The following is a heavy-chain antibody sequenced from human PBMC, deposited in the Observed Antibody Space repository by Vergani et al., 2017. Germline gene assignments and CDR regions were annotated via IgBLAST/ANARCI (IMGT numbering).Heavy chain of an antibody. CDR1: GFTFSSYS. J-gene: IGHJ2*01. Sequence: EVQLVESGGGLVKPGGSLRLSCAASGFTFSSYSMNWVRQAPGKGLEWVSSISSSSSYIYYADSVKGRFTISRDNAKNSLYLQMNSLRAEDTAVYYCARSGYLYWYFDLWGRGTLVTVSS. CDR3: ARSGYLYWYFDL. CDR2: ISSSSSYI. D-gene: IGHD6-13*01. V-gene: IGHV3-21*01.